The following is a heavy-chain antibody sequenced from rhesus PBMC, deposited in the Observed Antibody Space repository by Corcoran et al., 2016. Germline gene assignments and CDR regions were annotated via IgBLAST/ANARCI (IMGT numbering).Heavy chain of an antibody. V-gene: IGHV4-80*01. CDR3: ARGLVGSQGS. D-gene: IGHD3-34*01. Sequence: QVQLQESGPGLVKPSETLSLTCAVSGAFISSYWWSWIRQPPGKGLEWIGEINGNSGSTYYNPSLKSRVTISKDASKNQFSLKLSSVTAADTAVYYCARGLVGSQGSWGQGVVVTVSS. J-gene: IGHJ6*01. CDR1: GAFISSYW. CDR2: INGNSGST.